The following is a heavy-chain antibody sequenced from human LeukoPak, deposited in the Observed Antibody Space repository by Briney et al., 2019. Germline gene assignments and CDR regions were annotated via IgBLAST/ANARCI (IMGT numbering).Heavy chain of an antibody. J-gene: IGHJ5*02. CDR2: ISSSGSTI. CDR1: GFTFSSYE. D-gene: IGHD3-10*01. CDR3: ATEIWFGESPDWFDP. Sequence: GGSLRLSCAASGFTFSSYEMNWVRQAPGKGLEWVSYISSSGSTIYYADSVKGRFTISRDNAKNSLYLQMNSLRAEDTAVYYCATEIWFGESPDWFDPWGQGTLVTVSS. V-gene: IGHV3-48*03.